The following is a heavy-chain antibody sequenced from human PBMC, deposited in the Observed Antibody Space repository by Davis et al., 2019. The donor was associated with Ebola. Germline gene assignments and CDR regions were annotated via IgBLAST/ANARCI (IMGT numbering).Heavy chain of an antibody. CDR3: ARDYYDSNGYLYYFDS. V-gene: IGHV4-4*02. CDR1: GDSISSRNW. CDR2: IYHGGNT. Sequence: SETLSLTCAVSGDSISSRNWWSWVLQLPGKGLEWIGEIYHGGNTNYNPSLKSRAIISVDKSKNQFSLKLSSVTAADTAVYYCARDYYDSNGYLYYFDSWGQGTLVTVSS. J-gene: IGHJ4*02. D-gene: IGHD3-22*01.